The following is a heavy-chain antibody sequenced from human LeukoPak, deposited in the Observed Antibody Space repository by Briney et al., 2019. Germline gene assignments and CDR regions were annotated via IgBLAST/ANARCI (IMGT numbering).Heavy chain of an antibody. CDR2: IKQDGSEK. D-gene: IGHD3-22*01. CDR3: ARDRYYYDSSCFQH. J-gene: IGHJ1*01. V-gene: IGHV3-7*01. Sequence: GGSLRLSCAASGFTFLSYWMSWVRQAPGKGLEWVANIKQDGSEKYYVDSVKGRFTISRDNAKNSLYLQMNSLRAEDTAVYYCARDRYYYDSSCFQHWGQGTLVTVSS. CDR1: GFTFLSYW.